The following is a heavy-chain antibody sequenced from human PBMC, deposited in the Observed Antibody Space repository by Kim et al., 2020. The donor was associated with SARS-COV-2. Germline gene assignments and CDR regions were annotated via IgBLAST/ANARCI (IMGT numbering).Heavy chain of an antibody. D-gene: IGHD3-9*01. J-gene: IGHJ4*02. Sequence: SVKVSCKASGGTFSSYAISWVRQAPGQGLEWMGGIIPIFGTANYAQKFQGRVTITADESTSTAYMELSSLRSEDTAVHYCAISYHYYDILTGYYLWGDWGQGTLVTVSS. V-gene: IGHV1-69*13. CDR1: GGTFSSYA. CDR2: IIPIFGTA. CDR3: AISYHYYDILTGYYLWGD.